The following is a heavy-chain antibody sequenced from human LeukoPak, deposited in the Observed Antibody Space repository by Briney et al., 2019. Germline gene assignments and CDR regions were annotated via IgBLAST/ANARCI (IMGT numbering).Heavy chain of an antibody. J-gene: IGHJ6*02. CDR2: IYYSGST. Sequence: PSETLSLTCTVSGGSISSGGYYWSWIRQHPGKGLEWIGYIYYSGSTYYNPSLKSRVTISADTSKNQFSLKLSSVTAADTAVYYCARDNSHYGSGAASYGMDVWGQGTTVTVSS. V-gene: IGHV4-31*03. CDR3: ARDNSHYGSGAASYGMDV. D-gene: IGHD3-10*01. CDR1: GGSISSGGYY.